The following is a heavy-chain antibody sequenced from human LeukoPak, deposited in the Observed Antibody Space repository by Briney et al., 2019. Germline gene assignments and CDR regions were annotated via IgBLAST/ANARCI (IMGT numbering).Heavy chain of an antibody. Sequence: PGGSLRLSCAASGFTLSSYWMHWVRQAPGKGLGWVSSISSSSIYIYYADSVKGRFTISRDNAKNSLYLQMNRLRAEDTAVYYCARDPYYYDSSGYYWGQGTLVTVSS. CDR3: ARDPYYYDSSGYY. J-gene: IGHJ4*02. CDR1: GFTLSSYW. V-gene: IGHV3-21*01. D-gene: IGHD3-22*01. CDR2: ISSSSIYI.